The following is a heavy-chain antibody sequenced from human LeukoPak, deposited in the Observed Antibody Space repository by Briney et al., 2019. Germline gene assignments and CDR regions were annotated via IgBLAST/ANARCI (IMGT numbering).Heavy chain of an antibody. V-gene: IGHV1-46*01. D-gene: IGHD2-2*01. CDR1: GYTFTSYY. Sequence: GASVKVPCKASGYTFTSYYMHWVRQAPGQGLEWMGIINPSGGSTSYAQKFQGRVTMTRDMSTSTVYMELSSLRSEDTAVYYCARDAYDIVVVPARGYYYYMDVWGKGTTVTVSS. J-gene: IGHJ6*03. CDR3: ARDAYDIVVVPARGYYYYMDV. CDR2: INPSGGST.